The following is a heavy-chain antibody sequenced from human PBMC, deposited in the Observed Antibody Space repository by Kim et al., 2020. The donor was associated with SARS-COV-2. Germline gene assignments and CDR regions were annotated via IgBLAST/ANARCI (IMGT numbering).Heavy chain of an antibody. CDR2: IYYSGST. D-gene: IGHD3-10*01. Sequence: SETLSLTCTVSGGSINSYYWTWIRQPPGKGLEWIGYIYYSGSTNYNPSRKSRVTMSVDTAKNQFSLNLTSVTAADTALYYYARFGSGSYVDFQNWGQGTLLTVSS. CDR1: GGSINSYY. V-gene: IGHV4-59*13. J-gene: IGHJ1*01. CDR3: ARFGSGSYVDFQN.